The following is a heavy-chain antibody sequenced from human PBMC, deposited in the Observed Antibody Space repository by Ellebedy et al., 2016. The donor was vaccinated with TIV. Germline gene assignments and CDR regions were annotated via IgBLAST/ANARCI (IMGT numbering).Heavy chain of an antibody. CDR1: GFTFSEYY. Sequence: PGGSLRLSCAASGFTFSEYYMSWLRQTPGKGLEWVSHISSSTRYTNYADSVKGRFTISRDNAKNSLYLQMDSLRAEDTAVYYCARALKWEPLYYFDYWGQGALVTVSS. D-gene: IGHD1-26*01. J-gene: IGHJ4*02. CDR3: ARALKWEPLYYFDY. V-gene: IGHV3-11*06. CDR2: ISSSTRYT.